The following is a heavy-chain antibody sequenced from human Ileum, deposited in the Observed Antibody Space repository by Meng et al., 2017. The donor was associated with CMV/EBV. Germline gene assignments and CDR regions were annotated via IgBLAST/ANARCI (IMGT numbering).Heavy chain of an antibody. CDR3: ARGATYYDFWSGLLLDY. V-gene: IGHV3-74*01. J-gene: IGHJ4*02. CDR2: INSDGSST. CDR1: FTFSSYW. D-gene: IGHD3-3*01. Sequence: FTFSSYWMHWVRQAPGKGLVWVSRINSDGSSTSYADSVKGRFTISRDNAKNTLYLQMNSLRAEDTAVYYCARGATYYDFWSGLLLDYWGQGTLVTVSS.